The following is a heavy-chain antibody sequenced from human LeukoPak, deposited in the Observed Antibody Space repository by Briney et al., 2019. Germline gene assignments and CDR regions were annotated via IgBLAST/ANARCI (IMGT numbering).Heavy chain of an antibody. CDR3: ARDSEYDILTGYSPYFDY. J-gene: IGHJ4*02. D-gene: IGHD3-9*01. V-gene: IGHV4-31*03. Sequence: SETLSLACTVSGGSISSGGYYWSWIRQHPGKGLEWIGYIYYSGSTYYNPSLKSRVTISVDTSKNQFSLKLSSVTAADTAVYYCARDSEYDILTGYSPYFDYWGQGTLVTVSS. CDR1: GGSISSGGYY. CDR2: IYYSGST.